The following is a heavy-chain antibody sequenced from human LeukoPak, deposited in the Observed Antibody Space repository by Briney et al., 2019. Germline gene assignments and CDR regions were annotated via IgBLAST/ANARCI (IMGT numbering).Heavy chain of an antibody. J-gene: IGHJ4*02. D-gene: IGHD5-12*01. V-gene: IGHV1-69*04. CDR2: IIPILGIA. CDR1: GGTFSSYA. Sequence: SVKVSCKASGGTFSSYAISWVRQAPGQGLEWMGRIIPILGIANYAQKFQGRVTITADKSTSTAYMELSSLRSEDTAVYYCTARGYSGYGEGYWGQGTLVTVSS. CDR3: TARGYSGYGEGY.